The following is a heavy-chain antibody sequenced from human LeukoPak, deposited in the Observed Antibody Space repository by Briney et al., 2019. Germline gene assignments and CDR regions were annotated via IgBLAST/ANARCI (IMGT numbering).Heavy chain of an antibody. J-gene: IGHJ4*02. CDR1: GFTFSSYA. CDR3: ARQSPSQGTDY. CDR2: ISGGGT. Sequence: GGSLRLSCAASGFTFSSYAMSWVCQAPGKGLERVSAISGGGTYYADSVKGRFTISRDNSKNTLYLQMNSLRVEDTAVYYCARQSPSQGTDYWGQGTLVTVSS. V-gene: IGHV3-23*01.